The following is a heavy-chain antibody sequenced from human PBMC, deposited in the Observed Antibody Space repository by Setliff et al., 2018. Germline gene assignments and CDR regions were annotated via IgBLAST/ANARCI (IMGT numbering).Heavy chain of an antibody. CDR2: ISAYNGNT. V-gene: IGHV1-18*01. CDR1: GYTFTSYG. J-gene: IGHJ4*02. D-gene: IGHD2-2*01. CDR3: SRLVRFCTKISCQRLLGDDY. Sequence: ASVKVSCKASGYTFTSYGISWVRQAPGQGLEWMGWISAYNGNTNYAPKFQDRITMTTDTSTSTAYLEFKSLRSDDTAIYYCSRLVRFCTKISCQRLLGDDYWGQGALVTVSS.